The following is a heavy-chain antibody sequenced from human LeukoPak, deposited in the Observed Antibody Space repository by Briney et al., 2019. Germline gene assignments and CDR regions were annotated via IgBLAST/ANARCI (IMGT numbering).Heavy chain of an antibody. Sequence: PSETLSPTCAVYSGALSGYYWSWIRQSPGRGLEWIGEINHSGSTNYNPSLKSRVAISIDTSKNKFSLKLSSVSAADTAVYYCARGTLNYSGYDYMDFDSWGQGTLVTVSS. CDR2: INHSGST. V-gene: IGHV4-34*01. CDR1: SGALSGYY. CDR3: ARGTLNYSGYDYMDFDS. J-gene: IGHJ4*02. D-gene: IGHD5-12*01.